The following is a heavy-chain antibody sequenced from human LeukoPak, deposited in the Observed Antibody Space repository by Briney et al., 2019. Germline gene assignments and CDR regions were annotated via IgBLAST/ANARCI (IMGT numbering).Heavy chain of an antibody. V-gene: IGHV3-30-3*01. CDR1: GFTFSSYA. CDR3: ARPQSP. J-gene: IGHJ5*02. CDR2: ISYDGSNK. Sequence: GGSLRLSCAASGFTFSSYAMHWVRQAPGKGLERVAVISYDGSNKYYADSVKGRFTISRDNSKNTLYLQMNSLRAEDTAVYYCARPQSPWGQGTLVTVSS.